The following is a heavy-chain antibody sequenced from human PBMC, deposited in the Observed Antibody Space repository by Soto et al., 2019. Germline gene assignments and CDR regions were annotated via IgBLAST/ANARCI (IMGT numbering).Heavy chain of an antibody. CDR3: AREDDGGDRDYYGLDV. J-gene: IGHJ6*02. D-gene: IGHD2-21*02. CDR1: GRSFSFDHYH. V-gene: IGHV4-30-4*01. CDR2: VHYSGSV. Sequence: SATLSLTCTVSGRSFSFDHYHWTWFRQPPGKGLEWIGYVHYSGSVLYNPSLQSRVSMSVDTSKNQFSLKLSSVTAADTAVYFCAREDDGGDRDYYGLDVWGQGTTVT.